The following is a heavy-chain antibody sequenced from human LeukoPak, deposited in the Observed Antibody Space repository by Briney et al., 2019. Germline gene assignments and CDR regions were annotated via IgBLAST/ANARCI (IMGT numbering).Heavy chain of an antibody. Sequence: GGSLRLSCAASGFTFSNYAMTWVRQAPGKGLEWVSTISGGDGNTFYADPVRGRFTISRDNSKNTLYLQMNSLRVEDTAVYNCAKGTGSNYYGMDVWGQGTTVTVSS. CDR3: AKGTGSNYYGMDV. D-gene: IGHD6-13*01. V-gene: IGHV3-23*01. J-gene: IGHJ6*02. CDR1: GFTFSNYA. CDR2: ISGGDGNT.